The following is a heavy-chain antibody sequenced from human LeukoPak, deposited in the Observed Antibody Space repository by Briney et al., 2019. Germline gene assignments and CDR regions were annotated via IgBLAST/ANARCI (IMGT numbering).Heavy chain of an antibody. D-gene: IGHD6-19*01. CDR2: IIPILGIA. Sequence: EASVKVSCKASGGTFSSYAISWVRQAPGQGLEWMGRIIPILGIANYAQKFQGRVTITADKSTSTAYMELSSLRSEDTAVYYCSRGYSSGPVDYWGQGTLVTVSS. J-gene: IGHJ4*02. CDR1: GGTFSSYA. V-gene: IGHV1-69*04. CDR3: SRGYSSGPVDY.